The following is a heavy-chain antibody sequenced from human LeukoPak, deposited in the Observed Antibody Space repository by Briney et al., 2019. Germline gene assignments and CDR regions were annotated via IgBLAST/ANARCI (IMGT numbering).Heavy chain of an antibody. Sequence: PSETLSLTCTVSGGSISSSSYYWGWIRQPPGKGLEWIGSIYYSGSTYYNPSLKSRVTISVDTSKNQFSLRLTSVSAADTAVYYCVRGPYGSGISNWFDPWGQGTQVIVSS. J-gene: IGHJ5*02. D-gene: IGHD3-10*01. CDR2: IYYSGST. CDR1: GGSISSSSYY. V-gene: IGHV4-39*07. CDR3: VRGPYGSGISNWFDP.